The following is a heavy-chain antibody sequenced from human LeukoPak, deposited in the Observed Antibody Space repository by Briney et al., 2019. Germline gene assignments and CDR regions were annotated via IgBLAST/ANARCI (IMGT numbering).Heavy chain of an antibody. CDR1: GGAFGIYY. D-gene: IGHD3-10*01. V-gene: IGHV4-34*01. CDR3: ASPPGSGSYRD. J-gene: IGHJ4*02. CDR2: INHSGST. Sequence: SETPFLTCAVYGGAFGIYYWGWIRQPPGKGLGWIGEINHSGSTNYNPSLKSRVTISVDTSKNQFSLKLSSVTAADTAVYYCASPPGSGSYRDWGQGTLVTVSS.